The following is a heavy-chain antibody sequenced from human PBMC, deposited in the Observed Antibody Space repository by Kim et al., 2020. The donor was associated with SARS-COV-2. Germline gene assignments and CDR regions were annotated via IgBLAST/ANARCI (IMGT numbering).Heavy chain of an antibody. CDR2: ISYDGSNK. J-gene: IGHJ6*02. Sequence: GGSLRLSCAASGFTFSSYGMHWVRQAPGKGLEWVAVISYDGSNKYYADSVKGRFTISRDNSKNTLYLQMNSLRAEDTAVYYCAAIAVAGTVYYYYGMDVWGQGTTVTVSS. CDR3: AAIAVAGTVYYYYGMDV. V-gene: IGHV3-33*05. CDR1: GFTFSSYG. D-gene: IGHD6-19*01.